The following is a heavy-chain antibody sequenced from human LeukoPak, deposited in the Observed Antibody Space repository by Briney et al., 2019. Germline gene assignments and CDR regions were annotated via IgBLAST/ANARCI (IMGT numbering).Heavy chain of an antibody. CDR1: GFTVSSNY. CDR2: IYSGGST. D-gene: IGHD3-3*01. V-gene: IGHV3-53*01. J-gene: IGHJ4*02. CDR3: ARGLYDFWSGYPHFDY. Sequence: GGSLRLSCAASGFTVSSNYMSWVRQAPGKRLEWVSVIYSGGSTYYADSVKGRFTISRDNSKNTLYLQMNSLRAEDTAVYYCARGLYDFWSGYPHFDYWGQGTLVTVSS.